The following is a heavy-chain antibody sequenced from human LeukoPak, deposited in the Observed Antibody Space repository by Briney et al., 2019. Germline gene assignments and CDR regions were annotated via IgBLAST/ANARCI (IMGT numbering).Heavy chain of an antibody. J-gene: IGHJ4*02. CDR2: IIPIFGTA. V-gene: IGHV1-69*05. Sequence: SVKVSCKASGGTFSSYAISWVRQAPGQGLEWKGRIIPIFGTANYAQKFQGRVTITTDESTSTAYMELSSLRSEDTAVYYCARVSRYSSGWYPTDPGGWGQGTLVTVSS. CDR1: GGTFSSYA. CDR3: ARVSRYSSGWYPTDPGG. D-gene: IGHD6-19*01.